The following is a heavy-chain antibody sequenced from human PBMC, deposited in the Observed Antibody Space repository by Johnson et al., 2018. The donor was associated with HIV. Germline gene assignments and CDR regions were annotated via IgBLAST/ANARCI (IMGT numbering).Heavy chain of an antibody. Sequence: QVQLVESGGGVVQPGRSLRLSCAASQFTFSSYGMHWVRQAPGKGLEWVAGISYDGTSKYYADSVKGRFTIYRDNSKNTLYVQMKSLRAEDTAAYYCAKGRWELLAGAFDIWGQGTTVTVSS. CDR2: ISYDGTSK. CDR1: QFTFSSYG. V-gene: IGHV3-30*18. CDR3: AKGRWELLAGAFDI. J-gene: IGHJ3*02. D-gene: IGHD1-26*01.